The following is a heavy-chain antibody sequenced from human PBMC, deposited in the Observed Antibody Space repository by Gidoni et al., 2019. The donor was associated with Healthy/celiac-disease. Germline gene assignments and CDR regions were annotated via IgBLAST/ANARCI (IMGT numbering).Heavy chain of an antibody. CDR2: IIPIFGTA. Sequence: QVQLVQSGAEVKKPGSSVKVSCKASVGTSSSYALSWVRPAPGQGLEWMGGIIPIFGTANYAQKFQGRVTITADESTSTAYMELSSLRSEDTAVYYCARDREVAGYYFDYWGQGTLVTVSS. CDR3: ARDREVAGYYFDY. J-gene: IGHJ4*02. CDR1: VGTSSSYA. V-gene: IGHV1-69*01. D-gene: IGHD6-19*01.